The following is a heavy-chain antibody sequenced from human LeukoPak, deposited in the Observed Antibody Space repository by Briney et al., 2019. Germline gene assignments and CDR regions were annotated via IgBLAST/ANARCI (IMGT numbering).Heavy chain of an antibody. V-gene: IGHV3-23*01. J-gene: IGHJ5*02. D-gene: IGHD3-10*01. CDR1: GFTFSSYA. Sequence: GGSLRLSCAASGFTFSSYAMSWVRQAPGKGLEWVSAISGSGGSTCYADSVKGRSTISRDNSKNTLYLQMNSLRAEDTAVYYCAKDPHYYGSGSYSGDWFDPWGQGTLVTVSS. CDR2: ISGSGGST. CDR3: AKDPHYYGSGSYSGDWFDP.